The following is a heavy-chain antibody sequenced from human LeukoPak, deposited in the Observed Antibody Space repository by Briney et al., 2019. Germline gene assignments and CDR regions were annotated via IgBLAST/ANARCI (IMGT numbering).Heavy chain of an antibody. J-gene: IGHJ5*02. CDR1: GFTFSSYA. CDR3: AREGVLRFLEWFSVTRP. V-gene: IGHV3-23*01. CDR2: ISGSGGST. D-gene: IGHD3-3*01. Sequence: SGGSLRLSCAASGFTFSSYAMSWVRQAPGKGLEWVSGISGSGGSTHYADSVKGRFTISRDNSKNTLYLQMNSLRAEDTAVYYCAREGVLRFLEWFSVTRPWGQGTLVTVSS.